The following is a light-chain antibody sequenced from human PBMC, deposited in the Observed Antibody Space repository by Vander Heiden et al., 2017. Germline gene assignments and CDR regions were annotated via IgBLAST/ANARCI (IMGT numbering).Light chain of an antibody. CDR2: KDS. J-gene: IGLJ2*01. Sequence: SYELTQPPSVSVSPGQTARITCSGDALPKQYAYWYQQKPGQAPGLVIYKDSERPSGIPERFSGSSSGTTVTLTISGVQAEDEADDYCQSADSSGTYPVVFGGGTKLTVL. CDR1: ALPKQY. CDR3: QSADSSGTYPVV. V-gene: IGLV3-25*03.